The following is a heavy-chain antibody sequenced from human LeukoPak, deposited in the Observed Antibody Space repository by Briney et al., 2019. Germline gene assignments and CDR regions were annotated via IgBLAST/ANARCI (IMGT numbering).Heavy chain of an antibody. V-gene: IGHV4-39*07. CDR3: ARVWSRSFYDSSGPRQYYFDY. CDR2: IYYSGST. Sequence: SETLSLTCTVSGGSISSSSYYWGWIRQPPGKGLEWIGSIYYSGSTYYNPSLKSRVTISVDTSKNQFSLKLSSVTAADSAVYYCARVWSRSFYDSSGPRQYYFDYWGQGTLVTVSS. J-gene: IGHJ4*02. D-gene: IGHD3-22*01. CDR1: GGSISSSSYY.